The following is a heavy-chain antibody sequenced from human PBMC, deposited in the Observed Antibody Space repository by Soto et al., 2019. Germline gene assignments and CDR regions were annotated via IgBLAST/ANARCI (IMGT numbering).Heavy chain of an antibody. CDR1: GYTFSSDD. CDR2: MNPNSGNT. Sequence: ASVKVACKGSGYTFSSDDINWARQANGQGLEWMGWMNPNSGNTGYAQKFQGRVTMTRSTSISTAYMELSSLRSEDTAVYYCARVPTYYDFWSGYSPDYYYYMDVWGKGTTVTVSS. V-gene: IGHV1-8*01. CDR3: ARVPTYYDFWSGYSPDYYYYMDV. D-gene: IGHD3-3*01. J-gene: IGHJ6*03.